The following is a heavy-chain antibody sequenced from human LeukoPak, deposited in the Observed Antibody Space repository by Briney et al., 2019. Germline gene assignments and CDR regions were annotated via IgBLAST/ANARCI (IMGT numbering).Heavy chain of an antibody. D-gene: IGHD3-22*01. Sequence: PGGSLRLSCAASGFTSSSYAMSWVRQAPGKGLEWVSVISGSGGSTYYADSVKGRFTIFRDNSKNTLNLQMSSLRAEDTAIYYCAKDFSSGYYYFDYWGQGTLVTVSS. CDR2: ISGSGGST. CDR1: GFTSSSYA. V-gene: IGHV3-23*01. J-gene: IGHJ4*02. CDR3: AKDFSSGYYYFDY.